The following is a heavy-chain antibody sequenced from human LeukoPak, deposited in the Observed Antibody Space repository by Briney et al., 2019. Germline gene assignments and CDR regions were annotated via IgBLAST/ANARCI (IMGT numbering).Heavy chain of an antibody. CDR2: IITYNGNT. J-gene: IGHJ5*02. D-gene: IGHD3-16*01. CDR1: GYTFTGYY. CDR3: ARDTKRSRARWENLGIDP. V-gene: IGHV1-18*04. Sequence: ASVKVSCKASGYTFTGYYMHWVRQAPGQGLEWMGYIITYNGNTNYAQKLQGRVTTTTDTSTSTAYMELRSLRSDDTAVYYCARDTKRSRARWENLGIDPWGQGTLVTVSS.